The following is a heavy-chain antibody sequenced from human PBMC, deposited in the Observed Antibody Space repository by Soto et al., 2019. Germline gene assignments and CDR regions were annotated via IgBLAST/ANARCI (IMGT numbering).Heavy chain of an antibody. CDR2: IIPIFGTA. Sequence: SVKVSCKASGGTFSSYAISWVRQAPGQGLEWMGGIIPIFGTANYAQKFQGRVTITADESTSTAYMELSSLRSEDTAVYYCASVSGGSSFPYYYYGMDVWGQGSTVTVSS. CDR1: GGTFSSYA. D-gene: IGHD6-6*01. CDR3: ASVSGGSSFPYYYYGMDV. J-gene: IGHJ6*02. V-gene: IGHV1-69*13.